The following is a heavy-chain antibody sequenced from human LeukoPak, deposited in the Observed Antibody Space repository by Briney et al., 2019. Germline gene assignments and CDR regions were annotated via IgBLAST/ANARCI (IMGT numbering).Heavy chain of an antibody. Sequence: GASVKVSCKASGYTFTGYYTHWVRQAPGQGLEWMGWINPNSGGTNYAQKFQGRVTMTRDTSISTAYMELSRLRSDDTAVYYCARVRRHDYYDSSGYYYYYYMDVWGKGTTVTVSS. CDR2: INPNSGGT. J-gene: IGHJ6*03. CDR1: GYTFTGYY. D-gene: IGHD3-22*01. V-gene: IGHV1-2*02. CDR3: ARVRRHDYYDSSGYYYYYYMDV.